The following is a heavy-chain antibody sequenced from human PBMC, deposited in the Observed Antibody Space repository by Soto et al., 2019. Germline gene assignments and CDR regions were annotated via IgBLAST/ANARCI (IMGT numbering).Heavy chain of an antibody. CDR1: GYTFTSYG. CDR2: ISAYNGNT. Sequence: QVQLVQSGAEVKKPGASVKVSRKASGYTFTSYGISWVRQAPGQGLEWMGWISAYNGNTNYAQKLQGRVTMTTDTSTSTAYMELRSLRSDDTAVYYCARFMTYYYDSSGYYASDWGQGTLVTVSS. CDR3: ARFMTYYYDSSGYYASD. J-gene: IGHJ4*02. V-gene: IGHV1-18*01. D-gene: IGHD3-22*01.